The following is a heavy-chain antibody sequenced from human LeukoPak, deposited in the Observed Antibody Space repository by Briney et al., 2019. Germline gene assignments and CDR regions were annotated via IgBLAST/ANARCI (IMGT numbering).Heavy chain of an antibody. CDR1: GGSFSGYY. V-gene: IGHV4-34*01. Sequence: PSETLSLTCAVYGGSFSGYYWSWIRQPPGKGLEWIGEINHSGSTNYNPSLKSRVTMSVDTSKNQFSLKLSSVTAADTAVYYCARADYSNYGEYYFDYWGQGTLVTVSS. CDR2: INHSGST. CDR3: ARADYSNYGEYYFDY. J-gene: IGHJ4*02. D-gene: IGHD4-11*01.